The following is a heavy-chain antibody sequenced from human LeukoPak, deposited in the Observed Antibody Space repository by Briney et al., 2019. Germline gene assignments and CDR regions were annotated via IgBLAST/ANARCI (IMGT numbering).Heavy chain of an antibody. D-gene: IGHD4-17*01. CDR3: AKEGFYGDFEYYFDS. CDR1: GFTFSNAW. J-gene: IGHJ4*02. Sequence: GGSLRLSCAASGFTFSNAWMSWVRQAPGKGLEWVGRIKSKTDGGTTDYAAPVKGRFTISRDNPNNTLYLQMNSLRAEDTAVYYCAKEGFYGDFEYYFDSWGQRALVTVSS. V-gene: IGHV3-15*01. CDR2: IKSKTDGGTT.